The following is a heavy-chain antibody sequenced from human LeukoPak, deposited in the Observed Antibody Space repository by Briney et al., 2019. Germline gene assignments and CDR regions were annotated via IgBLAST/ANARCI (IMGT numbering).Heavy chain of an antibody. J-gene: IGHJ4*02. CDR3: ARGSYGESLDY. CDR1: GFTFDDYG. CDR2: MNWNGGST. D-gene: IGHD4-17*01. Sequence: GGSLRLSCAASGFTFDDYGMSWVRQAPGQGLEWVSGMNWNGGSTGYADSVKGRFTISRDNAKNSLYLQMNSLRAEDTALYYCARGSYGESLDYWGQGTLVTVSS. V-gene: IGHV3-20*04.